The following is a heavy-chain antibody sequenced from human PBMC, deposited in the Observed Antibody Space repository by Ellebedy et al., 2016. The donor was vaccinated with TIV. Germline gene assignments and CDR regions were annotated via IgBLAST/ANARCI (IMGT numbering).Heavy chain of an antibody. D-gene: IGHD3-10*01. CDR1: GINFSYYA. Sequence: PGGSLRLSCAASGINFSYYAMHWVRQAPGKGLVWVSRINRDGTITNYADFVKGRFTISRDNAKNTVYLQMNSLRTEDTAVRTEETAVYYCARGKSDGWYFDLWGRGTLVTVSS. J-gene: IGHJ2*01. V-gene: IGHV3-74*01. CDR3: ETAVYYCARGKSDGWYFDL. CDR2: INRDGTIT.